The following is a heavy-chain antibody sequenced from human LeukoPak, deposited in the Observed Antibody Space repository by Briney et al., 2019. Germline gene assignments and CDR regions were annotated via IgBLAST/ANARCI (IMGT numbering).Heavy chain of an antibody. D-gene: IGHD1-7*01. CDR2: IYYSGST. J-gene: IGHJ4*02. CDR1: GGSISSYY. V-gene: IGHV4-59*08. CDR3: ASSLKLSEAYYFDY. Sequence: SETLSLTCTVSGGSISSYYWSWIRRPPGKGLEWIGYIYYSGSTNYNPSLKSRDTISVDTSKNQFSLKLSSVTAADTAVYYCASSLKLSEAYYFDYWGQGTLVTVSS.